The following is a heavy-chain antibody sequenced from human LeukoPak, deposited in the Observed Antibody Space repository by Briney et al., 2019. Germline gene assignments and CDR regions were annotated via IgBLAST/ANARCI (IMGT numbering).Heavy chain of an antibody. Sequence: SGGSLRLSCAASGFTFSNAWMSWVRQAPGKGLEWVGRIKSKTDGGTTDYAAPVKGRFTISRDDSKNTLYLQMNSLKTEDTAVYYCTTDLPHDYGDYKTDYWGEGTLVTVSS. CDR1: GFTFSNAW. J-gene: IGHJ4*02. V-gene: IGHV3-15*01. D-gene: IGHD4-17*01. CDR3: TTDLPHDYGDYKTDY. CDR2: IKSKTDGGTT.